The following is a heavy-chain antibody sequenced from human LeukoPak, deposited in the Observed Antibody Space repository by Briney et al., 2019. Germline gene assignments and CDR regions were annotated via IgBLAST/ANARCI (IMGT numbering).Heavy chain of an antibody. J-gene: IGHJ4*02. CDR3: ASGAGGPILGNY. D-gene: IGHD3-16*01. CDR2: ISSSGSTI. V-gene: IGHV3-48*04. CDR1: GFTFSSYA. Sequence: TGGSLRLSCAASGFTFSSYAMSWVRQAPGKGLEWVSYISSSGSTIYYADSVKGRFTISRDNAKNSLYLQMNSLRAEDTAVYYCASGAGGPILGNYWGQGTLVTVSS.